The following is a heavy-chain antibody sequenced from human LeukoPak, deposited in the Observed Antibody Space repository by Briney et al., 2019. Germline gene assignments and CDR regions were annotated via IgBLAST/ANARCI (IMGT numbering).Heavy chain of an antibody. V-gene: IGHV1-46*01. CDR3: ARDEQFAYHAFDI. CDR1: GYTFTSYY. D-gene: IGHD6-6*01. CDR2: INPGGGST. Sequence: ASEKVSCKASGYTFTSYYMHWVRQAPGQGLEWMGIINPGGGSTSYAQKFQGRVTMTRDTSTSTVYMELSSLRSEDTAVYYCARDEQFAYHAFDIWGQGTMVTVSS. J-gene: IGHJ3*02.